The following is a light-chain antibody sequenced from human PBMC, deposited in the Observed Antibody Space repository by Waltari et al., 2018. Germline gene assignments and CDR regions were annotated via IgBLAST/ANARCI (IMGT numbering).Light chain of an antibody. CDR3: AAWDDSLNGVV. Sequence: QSVLTPPPSASGTPGQRVPISCSGRRSNIGSTPVNWYQQLPGTAPKLLIYSNNQRPSGVPDRFSGSKSGTSASLAISGLQSEDEADYYCAAWDDSLNGVVFGGGTKLTVL. V-gene: IGLV1-44*01. J-gene: IGLJ2*01. CDR1: RSNIGSTP. CDR2: SNN.